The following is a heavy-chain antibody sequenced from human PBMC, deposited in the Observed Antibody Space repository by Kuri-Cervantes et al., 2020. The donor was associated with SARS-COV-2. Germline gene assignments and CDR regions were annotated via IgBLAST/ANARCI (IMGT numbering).Heavy chain of an antibody. D-gene: IGHD3-16*01. J-gene: IGHJ6*03. Sequence: GGSLRLSCAASGFTFSSYAMSWVRQAPGKGLEWVPAISGSGGSTYYADSVKGRFTISRDNSKNTLYLQINSPRAEDTAVYYRAKGGGNTILPPYYYYYMDVWGKGTTVTVSS. CDR1: GFTFSSYA. CDR2: ISGSGGST. CDR3: AKGGGNTILPPYYYYYMDV. V-gene: IGHV3-23*01.